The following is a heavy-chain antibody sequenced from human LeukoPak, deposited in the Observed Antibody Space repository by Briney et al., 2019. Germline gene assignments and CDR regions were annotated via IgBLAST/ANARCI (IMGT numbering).Heavy chain of an antibody. CDR3: ARDYDYVWGSYPEEGNWFDP. CDR2: INPSGGTT. CDR1: GYTFTSYY. Sequence: EASVRVSCKASGYTFTSYYIHWVRQAPGQGLEWMGIINPSGGTTSYAQKFQGRVTMTSDTSTSTVYMDLSSLRSEDTAVYYCARDYDYVWGSYPEEGNWFDPWGQGTLVTVSS. D-gene: IGHD3-16*01. V-gene: IGHV1-46*01. J-gene: IGHJ5*02.